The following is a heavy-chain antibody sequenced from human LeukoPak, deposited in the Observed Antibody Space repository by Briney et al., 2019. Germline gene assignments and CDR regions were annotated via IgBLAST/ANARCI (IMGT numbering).Heavy chain of an antibody. CDR2: ICHNGAT. Sequence: SETLSLTCSVSGASMINYCWNWLRRPPGRGLEWIGYICHNGATNSYPSLKSRVTKSIDTSKNQFSLRLASVTASDTAVYFCARRSDSQRAFDNWGQGTQVTVSS. J-gene: IGHJ4*02. D-gene: IGHD1-26*01. V-gene: IGHV4-59*01. CDR1: GASMINYC. CDR3: ARRSDSQRAFDN.